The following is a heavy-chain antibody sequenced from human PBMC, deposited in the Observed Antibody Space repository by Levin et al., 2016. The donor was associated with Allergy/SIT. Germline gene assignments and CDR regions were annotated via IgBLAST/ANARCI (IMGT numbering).Heavy chain of an antibody. CDR2: IYPGNSDT. V-gene: IGHV5-51*01. J-gene: IGHJ4*02. D-gene: IGHD3-9*01. Sequence: VRQMPGKGLEWMAIIYPGNSDTRYSPSFQGQVTISADKSISTAYLQWSSLKASDTAMYYCALRGYDILTGYFDYWGQGTLVTVSS. CDR3: ALRGYDILTGYFDY.